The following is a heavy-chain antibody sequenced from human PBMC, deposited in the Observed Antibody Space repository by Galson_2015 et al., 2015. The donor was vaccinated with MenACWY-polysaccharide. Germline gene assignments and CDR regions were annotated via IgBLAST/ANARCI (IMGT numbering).Heavy chain of an antibody. V-gene: IGHV3-21*01. Sequence: SVKGRFTITRDNAKSLLFLQVNSLRADDTAVYYCVRDPHALDFWGQGTLVTVSS. CDR3: VRDPHALDF. J-gene: IGHJ4*02. D-gene: IGHD2-2*01.